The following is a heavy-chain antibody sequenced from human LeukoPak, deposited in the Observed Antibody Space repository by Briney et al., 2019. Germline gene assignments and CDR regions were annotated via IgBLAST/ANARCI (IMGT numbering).Heavy chain of an antibody. CDR3: ARLVSSDYGDYGKYYYYYYGMDV. D-gene: IGHD4-17*01. J-gene: IGHJ6*02. CDR2: INPSGGST. Sequence: GASVKVSCKASGYTFTSYYMHWVRQAPGQGLEWMGIINPSGGSTSYAQKFQGRVTMTRDTSTSTVYMELSSLRSEDTAVYYCARLVSSDYGDYGKYYYYYYGMDVWGQGTTVTVSS. V-gene: IGHV1-46*01. CDR1: GYTFTSYY.